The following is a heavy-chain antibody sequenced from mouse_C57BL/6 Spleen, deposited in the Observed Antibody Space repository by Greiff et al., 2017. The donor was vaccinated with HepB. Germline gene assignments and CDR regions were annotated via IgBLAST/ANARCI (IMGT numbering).Heavy chain of an antibody. D-gene: IGHD1-1*01. Sequence: VQLQQPGAELVKPGASVKMSCKASGYTFTSYWITWVKQRPGQGLEWIGDIYPGSGSTNYNEKFKSKATLTVDTSSSTAYMQLSSLTSEDSAVYYGARGDYYGSSPFDYWGQGTTLTVSS. CDR3: ARGDYYGSSPFDY. J-gene: IGHJ2*01. V-gene: IGHV1-55*01. CDR2: IYPGSGST. CDR1: GYTFTSYW.